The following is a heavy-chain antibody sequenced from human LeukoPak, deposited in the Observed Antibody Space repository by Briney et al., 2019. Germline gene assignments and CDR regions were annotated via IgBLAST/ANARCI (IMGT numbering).Heavy chain of an antibody. D-gene: IGHD3-3*01. CDR3: ARSRRHDVLRFLEWLLPYFDY. J-gene: IGHJ4*02. CDR2: IYHSGST. Sequence: KASETLSLTCTVSGGSISSGGYYWGWIRQPPGKGLEWIGYIYHSGSTYYNPSLKSRVTISVDGSKNQFSLKLSSVTAADTAVYYCARSRRHDVLRFLEWLLPYFDYWGQGTLVTVSS. CDR1: GGSISSGGYY. V-gene: IGHV4-30-2*01.